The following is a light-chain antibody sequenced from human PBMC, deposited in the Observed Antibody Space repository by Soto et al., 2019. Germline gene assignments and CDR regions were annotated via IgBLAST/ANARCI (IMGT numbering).Light chain of an antibody. V-gene: IGKV3-20*01. Sequence: EIVLTQSPGTLPLSPGERATLSCRASQSVTTSYLAWYQQKPGQAPRLLIYGASSRATGIPDRISGSGSGTDFTLTISRLEPEYFAVYYCQQYGSSPRTFGQGTKVEIK. J-gene: IGKJ1*01. CDR1: QSVTTSY. CDR3: QQYGSSPRT. CDR2: GAS.